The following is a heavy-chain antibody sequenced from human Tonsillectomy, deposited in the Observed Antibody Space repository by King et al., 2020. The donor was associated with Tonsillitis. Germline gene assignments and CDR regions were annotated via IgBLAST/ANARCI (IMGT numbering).Heavy chain of an antibody. CDR3: AKDGDIVVVPAASLDYGMDV. J-gene: IGHJ6*02. D-gene: IGHD2-2*01. CDR1: GFTFSSYG. V-gene: IGHV3-30*18. Sequence: VQLVESGGGVVQPGRSLRLSCAASGFTFSSYGMHWVRQAPGKGLEWVAVISYDGSNKYYADSVKGRFTISRDNSKNTLYLQMNSLRAEDTAVYYCAKDGDIVVVPAASLDYGMDVWGQGTTVTVSS. CDR2: ISYDGSNK.